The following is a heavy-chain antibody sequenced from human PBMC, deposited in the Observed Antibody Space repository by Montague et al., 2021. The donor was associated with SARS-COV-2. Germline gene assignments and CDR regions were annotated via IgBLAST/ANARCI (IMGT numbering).Heavy chain of an antibody. V-gene: IGHV4-39*01. CDR3: ATQEDPSGWIPGPFDF. CDR1: GGSISSSTYY. CDR2: IYYRGST. J-gene: IGHJ4*02. D-gene: IGHD6-19*01. Sequence: SETLSLTCTVSGGSISSSTYYWAWIRQPPGKGLEWIGSIYYRGSTYYNPSLMSRVFISVDTSKNQLSLTLTSVTAADTAAYYCATQEDPSGWIPGPFDFWGQGTLLSVSS.